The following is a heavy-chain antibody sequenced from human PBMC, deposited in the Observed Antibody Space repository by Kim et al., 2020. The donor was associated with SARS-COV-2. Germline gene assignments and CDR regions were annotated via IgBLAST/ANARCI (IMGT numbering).Heavy chain of an antibody. V-gene: IGHV4-39*01. CDR3: ARGNGRRGSNWFDP. J-gene: IGHJ5*02. CDR2: IYYSGST. CDR1: GGSISSSSYY. Sequence: SETLSLTCTVSGGSISSSSYYWGWIRQPPGKGLEWIGSIYYSGSTYYNPSLKSRVTISVDTSKNQFSLKLSSVTAADTAVYYCARGNGRRGSNWFDPWGQGTLVTVSS. D-gene: IGHD6-25*01.